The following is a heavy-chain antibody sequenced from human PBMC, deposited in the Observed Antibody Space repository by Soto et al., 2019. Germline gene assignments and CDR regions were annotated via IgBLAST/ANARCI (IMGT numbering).Heavy chain of an antibody. V-gene: IGHV6-1*01. D-gene: IGHD6-6*01. CDR3: ARXIAARPGDYYYYYGMDV. J-gene: IGHJ6*02. CDR2: TYYRSKWYN. CDR1: GDSVSSNSAA. Sequence: SQTLSLTCAISGDSVSSNSAAWNWIRQSPSRGLEWLGRTYYRSKWYNDYAVSVKSRITINPDTSKNQFSLQLNSVTPEDTAVYYCARXIAARPGDYYYYYGMDVWGQGTTVTVSS.